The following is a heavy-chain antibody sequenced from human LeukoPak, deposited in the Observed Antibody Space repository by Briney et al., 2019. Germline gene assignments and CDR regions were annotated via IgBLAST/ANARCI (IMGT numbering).Heavy chain of an antibody. V-gene: IGHV1-69*05. Sequence: SVKVSCKASGGTFSSYAISWVRQAPGQGLKWMGRIIPIFGTANYAQKFQGRVTITTDESTSTAYMELSSLRSEDTAVYYCARDRHYYATSGSFDYWGQGTLVTVSS. CDR3: ARDRHYYATSGSFDY. D-gene: IGHD3-10*01. CDR2: IIPIFGTA. CDR1: GGTFSSYA. J-gene: IGHJ4*02.